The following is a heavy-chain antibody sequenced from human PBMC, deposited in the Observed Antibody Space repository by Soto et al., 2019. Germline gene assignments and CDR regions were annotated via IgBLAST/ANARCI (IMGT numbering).Heavy chain of an antibody. CDR1: GGSIISYY. Sequence: PSETLFLTCTVSGGSIISYYWSWIRQPPGKGLEWIGYIYYSGSTNYNPSLKSRVTISVDTSKNQFSLKLSSVTAADTAVYYCARNYGYAFDIWGHGTMVTVSS. CDR3: ARNYGYAFDI. D-gene: IGHD4-17*01. CDR2: IYYSGST. J-gene: IGHJ3*02. V-gene: IGHV4-59*08.